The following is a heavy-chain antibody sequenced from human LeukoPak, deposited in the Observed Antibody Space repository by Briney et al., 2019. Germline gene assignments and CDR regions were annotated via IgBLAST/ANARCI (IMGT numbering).Heavy chain of an antibody. J-gene: IGHJ5*02. Sequence: GGTLRLSCAASGFTFSNAWMSWVRHAPGKGLEWVVRIKSKTDGGTTDYAAPVKGSFTISRDDSKNTLYLQMNSLKTVDTAVYYCTTELWFGELPFGFDPWGQGTLVTVSS. V-gene: IGHV3-15*01. CDR3: TTELWFGELPFGFDP. D-gene: IGHD3-10*01. CDR1: GFTFSNAW. CDR2: IKSKTDGGTT.